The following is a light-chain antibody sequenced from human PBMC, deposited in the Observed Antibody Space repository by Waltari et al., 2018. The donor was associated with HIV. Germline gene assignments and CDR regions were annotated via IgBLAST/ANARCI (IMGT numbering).Light chain of an antibody. V-gene: IGKV1-9*01. CDR3: QQLHSFPLI. CDR1: QDISTY. J-gene: IGKJ4*01. Sequence: DIQLTQSPSFLSSHVGDRVTISCRASQDISTYLAWYQKKPGEAPKLLIHGASTLHRGVTSRFSGSGSGTDFTLTIKNLRPEDFAIYYCQQLHSFPLIFGGGTKVE. CDR2: GAS.